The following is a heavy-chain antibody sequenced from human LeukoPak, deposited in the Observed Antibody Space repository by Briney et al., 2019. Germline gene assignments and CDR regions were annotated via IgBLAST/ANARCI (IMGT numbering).Heavy chain of an antibody. CDR1: GGSFSGYY. V-gene: IGHV4-34*01. Sequence: SETLSLTCAVYGGSFSGYYWSWIRQPPGKGLEWIGEINHSGSTNYNPSLKSRVTISVDTSKNQFSLKLSSVTAADAAVYYCATPDDSSGYYGGFDYWGQGTLVTVSS. CDR2: INHSGST. J-gene: IGHJ4*02. D-gene: IGHD3-22*01. CDR3: ATPDDSSGYYGGFDY.